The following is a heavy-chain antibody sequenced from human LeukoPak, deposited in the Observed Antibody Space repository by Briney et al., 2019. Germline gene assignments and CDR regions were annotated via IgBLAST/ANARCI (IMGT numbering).Heavy chain of an antibody. J-gene: IGHJ4*02. CDR1: GGSISSSSYY. CDR3: ARHHSGSYPTPFDY. Sequence: SETLSLTCTVSGGSISSSSYYWGWIRQPPGKGLERIGSIYYSGSTYYNPSLKSRVTISVDTSKNQFSLKLSSVTAADTAVYYCARHHSGSYPTPFDYWGQGTLVTASS. D-gene: IGHD1-26*01. CDR2: IYYSGST. V-gene: IGHV4-39*01.